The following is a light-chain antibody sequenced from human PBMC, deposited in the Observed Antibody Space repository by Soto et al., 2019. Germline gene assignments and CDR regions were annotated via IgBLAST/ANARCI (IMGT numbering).Light chain of an antibody. CDR3: GSWDRSLRGWV. J-gene: IGLJ3*02. CDR2: DNN. V-gene: IGLV1-51*01. Sequence: QSVLTQPPSVSAAPGQKVTVSCSGISSNIGNNHVSWYQHLPGTAPKVLIYDNNKRPSGIPDRFSGSKSATSATLDITGLQTGDEADYYCGSWDRSLRGWVFGGGTKLTVL. CDR1: SSNIGNNH.